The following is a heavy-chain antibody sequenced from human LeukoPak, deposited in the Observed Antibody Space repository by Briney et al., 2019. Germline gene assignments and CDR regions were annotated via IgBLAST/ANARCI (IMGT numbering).Heavy chain of an antibody. V-gene: IGHV3-23*01. CDR1: GFTFSSYA. D-gene: IGHD1-26*01. Sequence: GGSLRLSCAGCGFTFSSYAMSWVRQAPGKGLEWVSTISGSGGAGTYYADSVKGRFTVSRDNSRNTLYLPMNSLRAEDTAVYYCVKDRGGSPFYGMDVWGQGTTVTVSS. CDR2: ISGSGGAGT. J-gene: IGHJ6*02. CDR3: VKDRGGSPFYGMDV.